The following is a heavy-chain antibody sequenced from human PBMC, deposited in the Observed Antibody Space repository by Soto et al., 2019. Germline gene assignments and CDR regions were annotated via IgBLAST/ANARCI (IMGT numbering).Heavy chain of an antibody. CDR1: GGPSSGYF. D-gene: IGHD3-22*01. J-gene: IGHJ4*02. V-gene: IGHV4-34*01. CDR3: ATYFYDGRGFDFDF. CDR2: ITHTGST. Sequence: SETLSLTXAVYGGPSSGYFWSWVRQPPGKGLEWIGQITHTGSTNYKPSLKSRVTISLDTSRNHFSLKLTSVTAADTAVYYCATYFYDGRGFDFDFWSQGTLVTVSS.